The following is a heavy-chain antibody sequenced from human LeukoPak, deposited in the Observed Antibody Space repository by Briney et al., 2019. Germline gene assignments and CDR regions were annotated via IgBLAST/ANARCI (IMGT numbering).Heavy chain of an antibody. CDR2: INSDGSST. V-gene: IGHV3-74*01. J-gene: IGHJ6*03. CDR3: ARASFARETEWEPPVGSYYYYMDV. Sequence: GGSLRLSCAASGFTFSSYWMHWVRQAPGKGLVGVSRINSDGSSTSYADSVKGRFTISRDNAKNTLYLQMNSLRAEDTAVYYCARASFARETEWEPPVGSYYYYMDVWGKGTTVTVSS. CDR1: GFTFSSYW. D-gene: IGHD1-26*01.